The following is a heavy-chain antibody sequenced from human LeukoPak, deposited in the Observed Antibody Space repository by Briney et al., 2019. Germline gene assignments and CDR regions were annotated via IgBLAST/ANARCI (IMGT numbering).Heavy chain of an antibody. Sequence: GGSLRLSCAASGFTFSSYGMHWVRQAPGKGLEWVAVISYDGSNKYYADSVKGRFTISRDNSKNTLYLQMNSLRAEDTAVYYCTTDPADAFDIWGQGTMVAVSS. CDR3: TTDPADAFDI. V-gene: IGHV3-30*03. CDR2: ISYDGSNK. J-gene: IGHJ3*02. CDR1: GFTFSSYG.